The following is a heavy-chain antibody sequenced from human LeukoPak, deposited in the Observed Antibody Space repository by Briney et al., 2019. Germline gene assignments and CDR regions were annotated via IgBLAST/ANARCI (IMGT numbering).Heavy chain of an antibody. CDR1: GGSISSYY. Sequence: SETLSLTCTVSGGSISSYYWNWIRQPPGKGLEWIAYIFDGGTTNCNPSLKSRVTISVDTSKNQFSLKLSPVIAADTAVYYCARSALRYCSGGSCYSDYCFDPWGQGTLVTVSS. CDR3: ARSALRYCSGGSCYSDYCFDP. J-gene: IGHJ5*02. CDR2: IFDGGTT. V-gene: IGHV4-59*01. D-gene: IGHD2-15*01.